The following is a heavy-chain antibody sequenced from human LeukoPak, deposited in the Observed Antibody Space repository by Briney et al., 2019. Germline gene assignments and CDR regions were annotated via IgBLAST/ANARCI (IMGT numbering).Heavy chain of an antibody. V-gene: IGHV1-69*02. CDR1: GGTFSSYT. J-gene: IGHJ4*02. CDR3: ARPYYYDSSGYQDY. CDR2: IIPILGIA. Sequence: ASVKASCKASGGTFSSYTISWVRQAPGQGPEWMGRIIPILGIANYAQKFQGRVTITADKSTSTAYMELSSLRYEDTAVYYCARPYYYDSSGYQDYWGQGTLVTVSS. D-gene: IGHD3-22*01.